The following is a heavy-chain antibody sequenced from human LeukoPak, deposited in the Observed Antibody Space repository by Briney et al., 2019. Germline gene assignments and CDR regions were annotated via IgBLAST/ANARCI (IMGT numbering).Heavy chain of an antibody. CDR3: ARDYDSSGFDY. Sequence: GGSLRLSCAASGFTFSSYSMNWVRQAPGKGLEWVSYISSSSSTIYYADSVKGRFTISRDNSKNTLYLQMNSLRAEDTAVYYCARDYDSSGFDYWGQGTLVTVSS. D-gene: IGHD3-22*01. V-gene: IGHV3-48*01. J-gene: IGHJ4*02. CDR1: GFTFSSYS. CDR2: ISSSSSTI.